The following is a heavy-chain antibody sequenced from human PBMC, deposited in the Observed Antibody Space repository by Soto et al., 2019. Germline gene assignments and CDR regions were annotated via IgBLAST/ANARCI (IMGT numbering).Heavy chain of an antibody. V-gene: IGHV3-23*01. CDR2: ISSSGGST. CDR1: GFTFSSYA. J-gene: IGHJ4*02. CDR3: AKGSPQSSYFDY. Sequence: GSRRLSCAASGFTFSSYAMSWVRQAPGKGLEWVSTISSSGGSTYYPDSVKGRFTISRDNYKNTLYLQMSSLRAEDTAVYYCAKGSPQSSYFDYWGQGTLVTVSS. D-gene: IGHD3-10*01.